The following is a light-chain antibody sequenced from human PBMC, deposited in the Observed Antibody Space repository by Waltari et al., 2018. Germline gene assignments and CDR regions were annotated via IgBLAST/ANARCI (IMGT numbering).Light chain of an antibody. V-gene: IGKV3-11*01. J-gene: IGKJ3*01. CDR2: ESS. CDR3: QQRSNWPSGT. Sequence: EIVLTQSPATLSLSPGERATLSCSASQIVSSYLAWYQQKPGQAPRLLIYESSNRATGIPARFSGSGSGTDFTLTISSLEPEDFAVYYCQQRSNWPSGTFGPGTKVDIK. CDR1: QIVSSY.